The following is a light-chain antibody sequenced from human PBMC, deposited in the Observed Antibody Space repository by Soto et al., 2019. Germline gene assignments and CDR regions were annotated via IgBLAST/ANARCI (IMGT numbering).Light chain of an antibody. CDR1: QSISSY. J-gene: IGKJ1*01. V-gene: IGKV1-39*01. Sequence: DIQMIQSPSSLSASVGDRVTITCRASQSISSYLNWYQQKPGKAPKLLIYGASSLQSGVPSRFSGSGSGTDFTLTISSLQPEDFATYYCQQSYSTPRTFGQGTKVEIK. CDR2: GAS. CDR3: QQSYSTPRT.